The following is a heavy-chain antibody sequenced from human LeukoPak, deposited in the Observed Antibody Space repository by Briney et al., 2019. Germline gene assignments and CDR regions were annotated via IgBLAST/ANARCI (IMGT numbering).Heavy chain of an antibody. V-gene: IGHV1-18*01. CDR1: GYTFTSYG. D-gene: IGHD1-26*01. CDR3: ARAIEAKVGAYYYYYGMDV. J-gene: IGHJ6*02. CDR2: ISAYNGNT. Sequence: GASVKVSCKASGYTFTSYGISWVRQAPGQGLEWMGWISAYNGNTNYAQKLQGRVTMTTDTSTSTAYMELRSLRSDDTAVYYCARAIEAKVGAYYYYYGMDVWGQGTTVTVSS.